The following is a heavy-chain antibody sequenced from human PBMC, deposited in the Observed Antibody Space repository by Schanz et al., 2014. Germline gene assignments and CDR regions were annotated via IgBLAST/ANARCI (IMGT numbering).Heavy chain of an antibody. J-gene: IGHJ6*03. Sequence: EVQLVESGGGLVQPGGSLRLSCAASGFTFSNYAMGWVRQTPGKGLEWVSTLSGSGAGTFYADSVKGRFTISRDNSENTLYLQMNSLRAEDTAVYYCARDHQWLARYYMDVWGKGTTVTVSS. CDR3: ARDHQWLARYYMDV. D-gene: IGHD6-19*01. V-gene: IGHV3-23*04. CDR2: LSGSGAGT. CDR1: GFTFSNYA.